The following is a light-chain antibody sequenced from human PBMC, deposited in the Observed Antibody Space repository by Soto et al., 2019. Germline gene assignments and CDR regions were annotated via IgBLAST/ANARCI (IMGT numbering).Light chain of an antibody. J-gene: IGKJ4*01. CDR1: QSIGNS. CDR2: DAF. Sequence: TVLTQSPATLSLSPGERATLSCKASQSIGNSLGWFQRKPGQAPRLLIDDAFNRATGIPARFTGSGSGSDFTLTISSLEPEDFGVYYCRQRYNWPLTFGGGTKVDIK. CDR3: RQRYNWPLT. V-gene: IGKV3-11*01.